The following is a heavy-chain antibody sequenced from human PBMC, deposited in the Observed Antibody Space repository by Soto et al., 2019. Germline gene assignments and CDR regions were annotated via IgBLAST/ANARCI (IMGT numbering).Heavy chain of an antibody. CDR2: ISSSSSTI. J-gene: IGHJ4*02. CDR3: ARDGALLWLGELIDY. D-gene: IGHD3-10*01. Sequence: GGSLRLSCAASGFTFSSYSMNWVRQAPGKGLEWVSYISSSSSTIYYADSVKGRFTISRDNAKNSLYLQMNSLRAEDTAVYYCARDGALLWLGELIDYWGQGTLVTVSS. CDR1: GFTFSSYS. V-gene: IGHV3-48*01.